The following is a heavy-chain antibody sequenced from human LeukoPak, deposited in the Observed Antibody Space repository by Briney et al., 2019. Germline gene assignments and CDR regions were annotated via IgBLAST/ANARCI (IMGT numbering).Heavy chain of an antibody. CDR3: AKGGYFDFEN. D-gene: IGHD3-9*01. CDR1: GFTFSSYA. CDR2: ISRSGST. V-gene: IGHV3-23*01. Sequence: GGSLRLSCAASGFTFSSYAMSWVRQAPGMGLEWVSGISRSGSTYYTDSVKGRFTISRDNFKNTLDLQMNSLRAEDTAVYYCAKGGYFDFENWGQGTRVTVSS. J-gene: IGHJ3*01.